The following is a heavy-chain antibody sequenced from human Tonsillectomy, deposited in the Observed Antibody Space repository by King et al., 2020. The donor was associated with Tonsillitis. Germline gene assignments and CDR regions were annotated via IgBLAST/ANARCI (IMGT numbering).Heavy chain of an antibody. J-gene: IGHJ3*02. CDR2: ISSISTYT. CDR1: GFTFSDYY. Sequence: QLVQSGGGLVKPGGSLRLSCAASGFTFSDYYMSWIRQAPGKGLEWISYISSISTYTAYADSVKGRFTISRDNAKNSLYLQMNSLRAEDTAVYFCARDCSSTRFFFNDDAFDIWGQGTMVTVSS. V-gene: IGHV3-11*06. CDR3: ARDCSSTRFFFNDDAFDI. D-gene: IGHD2-2*01.